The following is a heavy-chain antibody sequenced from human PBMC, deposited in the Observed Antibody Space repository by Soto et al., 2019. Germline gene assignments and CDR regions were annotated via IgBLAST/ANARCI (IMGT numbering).Heavy chain of an antibody. CDR3: AREEYSSGWYPFDY. J-gene: IGHJ4*02. CDR2: ISAYNGNT. Sequence: ASVKVSFKASGYTFTSYGISWVRQAPGQGLEWMGWISAYNGNTNYAQKLQGRVTMTTDTSTSTAYMELRSLRSDDTAVYYCAREEYSSGWYPFDYWGQGTLDTVSS. D-gene: IGHD6-19*01. V-gene: IGHV1-18*01. CDR1: GYTFTSYG.